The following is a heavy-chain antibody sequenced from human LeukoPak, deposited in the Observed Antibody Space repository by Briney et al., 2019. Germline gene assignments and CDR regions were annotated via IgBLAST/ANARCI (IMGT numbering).Heavy chain of an antibody. CDR3: ARDGAVILVPAIAFDY. CDR1: GFTFSSYS. Sequence: KPGGSLRLSCAASGFTFSSYSMNWVRQAPGKGLEWVSSISSSSSYIYYADSVKGRFTISRDNAKNSLYLQMNSLRAEDTAVYYCARDGAVILVPAIAFDYWGQGTLVTVSS. V-gene: IGHV3-21*01. J-gene: IGHJ4*02. D-gene: IGHD2-2*01. CDR2: ISSSSSYI.